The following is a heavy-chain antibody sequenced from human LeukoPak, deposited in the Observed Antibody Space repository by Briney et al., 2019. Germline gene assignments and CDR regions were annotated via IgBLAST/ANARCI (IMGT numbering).Heavy chain of an antibody. V-gene: IGHV3-30*02. J-gene: IGHJ4*02. CDR1: GFTFSSYG. Sequence: PGGSLRLSCAASGFTFSSYGMHWVRQAPVKGLGRVAFVRYDGSDKYYADSVKGRLTISRDNSKNTLYLQMNSLRAEDTAVYYCAKGYRYGYWTFDYWGEGTLVAVSA. D-gene: IGHD5-18*01. CDR2: VRYDGSDK. CDR3: AKGYRYGYWTFDY.